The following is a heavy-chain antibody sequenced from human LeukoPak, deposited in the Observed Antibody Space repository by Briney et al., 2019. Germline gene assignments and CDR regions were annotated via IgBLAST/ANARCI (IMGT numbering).Heavy chain of an antibody. CDR2: INPNSGGT. CDR3: ARDDSRAFDI. Sequence: WMGWINPNSGGTNYAQKFQGRVTMTRDTSISTAYMELSRLRSDDTAVYYCARDDSRAFDIWGQGTMVTVSS. V-gene: IGHV1-2*02. D-gene: IGHD2-15*01. J-gene: IGHJ3*02.